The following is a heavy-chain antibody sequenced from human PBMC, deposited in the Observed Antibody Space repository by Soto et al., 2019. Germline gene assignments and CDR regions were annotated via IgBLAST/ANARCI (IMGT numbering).Heavy chain of an antibody. CDR3: ARDYNSSGSYYPGGWFDP. V-gene: IGHV3-48*01. Sequence: EVQLVESGGGLVQPGGSLRLSCGASGFTFSPDTMNWVRQAPGEGLDRVSYIRSSGSTIYYADSVKSRFSISRDNAKNSLYLQMNSLRAEDTAVYYFARDYNSSGSYYPGGWFDPWGQGTLVTVSS. J-gene: IGHJ5*02. CDR2: IRSSGSTI. D-gene: IGHD3-10*01. CDR1: GFTFSPDT.